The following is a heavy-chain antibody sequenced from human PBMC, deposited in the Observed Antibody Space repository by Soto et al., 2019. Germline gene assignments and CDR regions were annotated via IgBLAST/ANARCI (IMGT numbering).Heavy chain of an antibody. V-gene: IGHV4-59*12. CDR1: GSPISSYY. J-gene: IGHJ4*02. D-gene: IGHD3-10*01. Sequence: SETLSLTCTVSGSPISSYYWSWFRQPPGQGLEWVGYIYYTGTTTYNPSLKSRVSISVDASKSQFSLNLRSVTAADTAVYYCARRRHPLGHGSGSYGYWGQGTLVTVS. CDR3: ARRRHPLGHGSGSYGY. CDR2: IYYTGTT.